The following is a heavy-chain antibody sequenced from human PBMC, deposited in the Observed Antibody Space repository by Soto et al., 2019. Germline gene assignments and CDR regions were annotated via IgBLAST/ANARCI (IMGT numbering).Heavy chain of an antibody. CDR1: GGSISSGGYY. CDR3: ARDQTIPVYYDYVWGSYRHDAFDI. CDR2: IYYSGST. D-gene: IGHD3-16*02. J-gene: IGHJ3*02. Sequence: QVQLQESGPGLVKPSQTLSLTCTVSGGSISSGGYYWSWIRQHPGKGLEWIGYIYYSGSTYYNPSLKSRVNISVDTSKNQFSLKLSSVTAADTAVYYCARDQTIPVYYDYVWGSYRHDAFDIWGQGTMVTVSS. V-gene: IGHV4-31*03.